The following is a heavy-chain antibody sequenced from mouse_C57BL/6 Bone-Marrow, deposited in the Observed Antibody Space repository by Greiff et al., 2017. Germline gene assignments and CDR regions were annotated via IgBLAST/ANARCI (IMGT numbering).Heavy chain of an antibody. Sequence: QVQLQQPGAELVRPGTSVKLSCKASGYTFNSYWMHWVKQRPGQGLEWIGVIDPSDSYTNYNQKFKGKATLTVDTSSITAYMQLSSLTSEDSAVYYCAREEGLLHDYWGQVTTLTVSS. CDR1: GYTFNSYW. CDR2: IDPSDSYT. J-gene: IGHJ2*01. V-gene: IGHV1-59*01. D-gene: IGHD2-3*01. CDR3: AREEGLLHDY.